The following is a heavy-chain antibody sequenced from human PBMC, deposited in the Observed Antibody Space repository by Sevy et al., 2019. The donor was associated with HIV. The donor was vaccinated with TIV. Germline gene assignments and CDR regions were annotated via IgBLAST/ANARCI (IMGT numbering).Heavy chain of an antibody. CDR2: IKQDGSEK. J-gene: IGHJ4*02. CDR3: ARDRDYDYIWGSYREDYFDY. CDR1: GFTFSSYW. D-gene: IGHD3-16*02. V-gene: IGHV3-7*03. Sequence: GGSLRLSCAASGFTFSSYWMSWVRQAPGKGLEWVANIKQDGSEKYYVDSVKGRFTISRDNAKNSLYLQMNSLRAEDTAVYYCARDRDYDYIWGSYREDYFDYWGQGTLVTVSS.